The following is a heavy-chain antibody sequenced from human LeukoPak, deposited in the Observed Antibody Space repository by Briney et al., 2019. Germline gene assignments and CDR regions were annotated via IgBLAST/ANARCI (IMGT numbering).Heavy chain of an antibody. V-gene: IGHV3-21*04. Sequence: GGSLRLSCAASGFTFSSYRMNWVRQAPGKGLEWVSSISSSSSYIYYADSVKGRFTISRDNAKNSLYLQMNSLRAEDTAVYYCAKNYDADAFDIWGQGTMVTVSS. CDR2: ISSSSSYI. J-gene: IGHJ3*02. CDR1: GFTFSSYR. D-gene: IGHD3-22*01. CDR3: AKNYDADAFDI.